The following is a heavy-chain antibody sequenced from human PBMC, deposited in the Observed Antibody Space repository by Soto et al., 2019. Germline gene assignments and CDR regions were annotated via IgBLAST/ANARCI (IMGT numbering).Heavy chain of an antibody. Sequence: PSETLSLTCTVSGASIRTYYWSWIRQPAGQGLEWIGRSYASGTDYNPSLKSRFTTSADTSKNQFSLMLTSVTAADTAVYYCAIGSGWQDMDYWGQGTKVTVSS. CDR1: GASIRTYY. CDR3: AIGSGWQDMDY. J-gene: IGHJ4*02. CDR2: SYASGT. V-gene: IGHV4-4*07. D-gene: IGHD6-19*01.